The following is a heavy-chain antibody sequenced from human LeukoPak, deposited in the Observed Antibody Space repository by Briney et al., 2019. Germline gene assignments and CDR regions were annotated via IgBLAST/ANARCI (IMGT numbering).Heavy chain of an antibody. D-gene: IGHD3-22*01. V-gene: IGHV3-23*01. CDR3: AKDLMENYYDSSGPKGLDY. Sequence: GGSLRLSCAASGFTFSSYAMSWVRQAPGKGLEWVSGISGSGGSTYYADSVKGRFTISRDNSKNTLYLQMNSLRAEDTAVYYCAKDLMENYYDSSGPKGLDYWGQGTLVTVSS. J-gene: IGHJ4*02. CDR1: GFTFSSYA. CDR2: ISGSGGST.